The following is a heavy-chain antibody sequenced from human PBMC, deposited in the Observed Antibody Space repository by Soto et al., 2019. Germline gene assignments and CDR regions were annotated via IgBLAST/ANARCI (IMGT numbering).Heavy chain of an antibody. CDR3: ARDTVPDTRGTFDI. V-gene: IGHV3-9*01. CDR1: GFTFDDHA. J-gene: IGHJ3*02. CDR2: ISWSSGSI. Sequence: EVQLVESGGGLVQPGRSLRLSCAASGFTFDDHAMHWVRQAPGKGLEWASSISWSSGSIGYADSVKGRFTISRDNAKNSLYLEMNGLRAEDTALYYCARDTVPDTRGTFDIWGQGTMVTVSS.